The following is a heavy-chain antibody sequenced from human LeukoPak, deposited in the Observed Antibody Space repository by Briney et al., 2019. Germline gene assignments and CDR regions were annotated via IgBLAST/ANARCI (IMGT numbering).Heavy chain of an antibody. Sequence: GGSLRLSCAASGFTFDDYAMHWVRQAPGKGLEWVSGISWNSGSIGYADSVKGRFTISRDNAKNSLYLQMNSLRAEDTALYYCAKDDCSGGSCYSFDYWGQGTQVTVSS. D-gene: IGHD2-15*01. V-gene: IGHV3-9*01. CDR2: ISWNSGSI. CDR3: AKDDCSGGSCYSFDY. CDR1: GFTFDDYA. J-gene: IGHJ4*02.